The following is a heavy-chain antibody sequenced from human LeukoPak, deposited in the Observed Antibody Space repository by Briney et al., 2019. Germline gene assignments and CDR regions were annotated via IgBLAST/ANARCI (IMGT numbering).Heavy chain of an antibody. D-gene: IGHD1-26*01. J-gene: IGHJ4*02. CDR2: ISYTGST. CDR3: ARHTMKIGNDY. Sequence: SETLSLTCTVSGGSISNYYWSWIRQPPGKGLEWIGYISYTGSTHYNPSLKSRVTISVDTSKNQFSLELNSVTAADTAVYYCARHTMKIGNDYWGQGTLVTVSS. V-gene: IGHV4-59*08. CDR1: GGSISNYY.